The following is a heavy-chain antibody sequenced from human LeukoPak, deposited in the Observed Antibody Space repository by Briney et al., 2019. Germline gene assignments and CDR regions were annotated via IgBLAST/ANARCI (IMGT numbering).Heavy chain of an antibody. CDR3: ARDAITMVRGVITYYYGMDV. Sequence: SGTLSLTCAVSGGSISSSNWWGWVRQPPGKGLEWIGEIYHSGSTNYNPSLKSRVTISVDKSKNQFSLKLSSVTAADTAVYYCARDAITMVRGVITYYYGMDVWGQGTTVTVSS. J-gene: IGHJ6*02. CDR1: GGSISSSNW. CDR2: IYHSGST. V-gene: IGHV4-4*02. D-gene: IGHD3-10*01.